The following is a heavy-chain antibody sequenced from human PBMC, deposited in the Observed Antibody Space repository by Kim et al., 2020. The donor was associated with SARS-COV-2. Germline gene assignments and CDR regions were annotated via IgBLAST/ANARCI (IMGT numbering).Heavy chain of an antibody. V-gene: IGHV3-23*01. D-gene: IGHD3-10*01. Sequence: GGSLRLSCAGSGFTFSSYAMSWVRQAPGKGLEWVSFIRGGGAFPTYADSVKGRFTISRDNSKNTLFLQTNSLRAEDTAIYYCAKCSYRYGNDAFDVWGQGTILTVSS. CDR1: GFTFSSYA. J-gene: IGHJ3*01. CDR2: IRGGGAFP. CDR3: AKCSYRYGNDAFDV.